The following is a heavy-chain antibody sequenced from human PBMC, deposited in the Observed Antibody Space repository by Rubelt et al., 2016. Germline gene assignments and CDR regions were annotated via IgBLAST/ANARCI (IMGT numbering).Heavy chain of an antibody. CDR1: GGSISSSSYY. J-gene: IGHJ4*02. V-gene: IGHV4-39*07. CDR2: IYYSGST. Sequence: QLQLQESGPGLVKPSETLSLTCTVSGGSISSSSYYWGWIRQPPGKGLEWIGYIYYSGSTYYTQASKSRVTISVDTSRNQVSLRRSSVTAADAAVYYCARDSGSYTDYWGQGTLVTVSS. D-gene: IGHD1-26*01. CDR3: ARDSGSYTDY.